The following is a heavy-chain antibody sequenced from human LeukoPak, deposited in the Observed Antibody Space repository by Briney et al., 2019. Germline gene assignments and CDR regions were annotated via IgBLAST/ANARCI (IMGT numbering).Heavy chain of an antibody. V-gene: IGHV1-18*01. J-gene: IGHJ4*02. CDR2: ISGYNGNT. CDR3: ARHGDYPIGNY. D-gene: IGHD4-17*01. Sequence: ASVKVFCTASGYTFTSYGISWVRQAPGQGLEWMGWISGYNGNTNYAQNLQGRVTMTTDTSTSTAYMELRSLRSDDTAVYYCARHGDYPIGNYWGQGTLVTVSS. CDR1: GYTFTSYG.